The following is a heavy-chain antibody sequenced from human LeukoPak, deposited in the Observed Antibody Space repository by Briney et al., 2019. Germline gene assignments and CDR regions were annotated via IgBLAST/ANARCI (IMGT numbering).Heavy chain of an antibody. Sequence: KAGGSLRLSCAASGFTFSNAWMSWVRQAPGKGLEWVGRIKSKTDGGTTDYAAPVKGRFTISRDDSKNTLYLQMNSLKTEDTAVYYCTTGAGQWLARDYWGQGTLVTVSS. CDR1: GFTFSNAW. CDR3: TTGAGQWLARDY. J-gene: IGHJ4*02. CDR2: IKSKTDGGTT. V-gene: IGHV3-15*01. D-gene: IGHD6-19*01.